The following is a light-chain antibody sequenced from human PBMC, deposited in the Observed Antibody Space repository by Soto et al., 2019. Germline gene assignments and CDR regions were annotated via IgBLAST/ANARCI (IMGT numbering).Light chain of an antibody. V-gene: IGLV2-14*01. CDR2: DVS. Sequence: QSVLTQPASVSGSPGQTITISCTGAVSEVAAYTYVSWYQQHPGKGPKLIIYDVSNRPSGVSNRFSGSKSGTTASLTISGLQAEDEADYYCSSFTRIVGLFGGGTKLTVL. CDR3: SSFTRIVGL. J-gene: IGLJ3*02. CDR1: VSEVAAYTY.